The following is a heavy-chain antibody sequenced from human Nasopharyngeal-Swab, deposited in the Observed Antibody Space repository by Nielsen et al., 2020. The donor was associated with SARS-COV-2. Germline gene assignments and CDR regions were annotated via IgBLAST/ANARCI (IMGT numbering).Heavy chain of an antibody. V-gene: IGHV4-4*07. J-gene: IGHJ6*02. CDR3: ARGSRFTIFGVVPDYYYDMDV. Sequence: GSLRLSCTVSGGSISSYYWSWIRQPAGKGLEWIGRIYTSGSTNYNPSLKSRVTMSVDTSKNQFSLKLSSVTAADTAVYYCARGSRFTIFGVVPDYYYDMDVWGQGTTVAVSS. CDR2: IYTSGST. D-gene: IGHD3-3*01. CDR1: GGSISSYY.